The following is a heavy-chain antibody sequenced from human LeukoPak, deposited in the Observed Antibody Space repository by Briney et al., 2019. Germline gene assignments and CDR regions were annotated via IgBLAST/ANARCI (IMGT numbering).Heavy chain of an antibody. J-gene: IGHJ6*02. CDR1: GFTFSSYA. CDR2: ISYDGSNK. CDR3: ARAYSRSGMDV. Sequence: GGSLRLSCAASGFTFSSYATHWVRQAPGKGLEWVAVISYDGSNKYYADSVKGRFTISRDNSKNTLYLQMNSLRAEDTAVYYCARAYSRSGMDVWGQGTTVTVSS. V-gene: IGHV3-30-3*01. D-gene: IGHD6-13*01.